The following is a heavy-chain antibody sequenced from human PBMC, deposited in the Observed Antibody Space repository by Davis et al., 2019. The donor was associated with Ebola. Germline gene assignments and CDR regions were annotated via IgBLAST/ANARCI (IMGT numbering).Heavy chain of an antibody. V-gene: IGHV3-23*01. CDR1: GFTFSSYA. Sequence: PGGSLRLSCAASGFTFSSYAMSWVRQAPGKGLEWVSAISGSGGSTYYADSVKGRFTISRDNSKNTLYLQMNSLRAEDTAVYYCARGQYYYDSSGYYPADYWGQGTLVTVSS. J-gene: IGHJ4*02. CDR3: ARGQYYYDSSGYYPADY. CDR2: ISGSGGST. D-gene: IGHD3-22*01.